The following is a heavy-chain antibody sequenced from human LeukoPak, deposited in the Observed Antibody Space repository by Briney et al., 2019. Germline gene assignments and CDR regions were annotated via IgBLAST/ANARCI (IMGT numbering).Heavy chain of an antibody. V-gene: IGHV4-59*01. CDR1: GGSISTFY. J-gene: IGHJ4*02. CDR3: ARGTSGSQHWNFDY. Sequence: WGALSLTCTGSGGSISTFYWSWIRQPLGEGREWIGYIYYSGSTNYNPSLTSRVIISVDTSKHQLSLKTNSVSAADTAVYYCARGTSGSQHWNFDYWGQGTLVTVSS. D-gene: IGHD1-26*01. CDR2: IYYSGST.